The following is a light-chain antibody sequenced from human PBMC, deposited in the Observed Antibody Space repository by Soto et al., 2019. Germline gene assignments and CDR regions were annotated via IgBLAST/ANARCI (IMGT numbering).Light chain of an antibody. CDR2: DVS. V-gene: IGLV2-14*01. CDR3: SSYTSSSTVYV. J-gene: IGLJ1*01. CDR1: SSDVGGYNY. Sequence: ALTQPASVSGSPGQSITISCSGTSSDVGGYNYVSWYQQHPGKAPKLMIYDVSNRPSGVSNRFSGSKSGNTASLTISGLQAEDEADYYCSSYTSSSTVYVFGTGTKVTVL.